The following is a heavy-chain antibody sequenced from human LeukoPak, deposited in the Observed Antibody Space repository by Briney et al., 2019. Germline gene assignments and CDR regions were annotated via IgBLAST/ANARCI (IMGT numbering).Heavy chain of an antibody. D-gene: IGHD3-3*01. V-gene: IGHV3-23*01. CDR2: ISGSGGST. CDR3: AKGGSYDFWSGTWFDP. Sequence: GGSLRLSCAASGFTFSSYAMSWFRQAPGKGLEWVSAISGSGGSTYYADSVKGRFTISRDNSKNTLYLQMNSLRAEDTAVYYCAKGGSYDFWSGTWFDPWGQGTLVTVSS. CDR1: GFTFSSYA. J-gene: IGHJ5*02.